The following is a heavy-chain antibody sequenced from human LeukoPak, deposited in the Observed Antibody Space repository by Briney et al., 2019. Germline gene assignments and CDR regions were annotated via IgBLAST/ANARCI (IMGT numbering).Heavy chain of an antibody. CDR3: ARESGLTDNWLDS. V-gene: IGHV1-8*01. CDR1: GYSFTTHD. D-gene: IGHD5-12*01. Sequence: ASVTVSCKASGYSFTTHDINWVRQSPGQGLEWMGWMNPNSGKSGYAQKFQGRVTMTRDTSISTAYMELSSLGSDDTAVYYCARESGLTDNWLDSWGQGTLVSVSS. CDR2: MNPNSGKS. J-gene: IGHJ5*01.